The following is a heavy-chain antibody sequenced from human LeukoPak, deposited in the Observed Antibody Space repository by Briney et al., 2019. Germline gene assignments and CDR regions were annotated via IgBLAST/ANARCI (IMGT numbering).Heavy chain of an antibody. J-gene: IGHJ4*02. CDR1: GYTFTSYY. Sequence: ASVKVSCKASGYTFTSYYMHWVRQAPGQGLEWMGIINPSSGSTSCAQKFQGRVTMTRDTSTSTVYMELSSLRSEDTAVYYCARLSTTVTINDYWGQGTLVTVSS. CDR3: ARLSTTVTINDY. CDR2: INPSSGST. D-gene: IGHD4-17*01. V-gene: IGHV1-46*01.